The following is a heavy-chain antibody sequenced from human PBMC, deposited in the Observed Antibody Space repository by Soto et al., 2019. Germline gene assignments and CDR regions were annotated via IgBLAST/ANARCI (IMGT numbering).Heavy chain of an antibody. CDR1: GGSISSSSYY. CDR3: SRLEGYYYMDV. J-gene: IGHJ6*03. CDR2: IYYSGST. Sequence: QLQLQESGAGLGKPSESLSLTCSVSGGSISSSSYYWGWIRQPPGKGLEWIGSIYYSGSTYYNPSLKSRVTISVDTSKNQFSLKLSSVTAADTAVYYRSRLEGYYYMDVCGKGTTVTVSS. V-gene: IGHV4-39*01.